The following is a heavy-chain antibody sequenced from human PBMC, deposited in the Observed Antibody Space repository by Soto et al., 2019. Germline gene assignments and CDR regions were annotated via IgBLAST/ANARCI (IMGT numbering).Heavy chain of an antibody. V-gene: IGHV3-30*18. CDR2: ISYDGSNK. CDR1: GFTFSSYG. J-gene: IGHJ5*02. CDR3: ANHRTGGAEDESGWFDP. Sequence: QVQLVESGGGVVQPGRSLRLSCAASGFTFSSYGMHWVRQAPGKGLEWVAVISYDGSNKYYADSVKGRFTISRDNSKNTLYLQMNSLRAEDTAVYYCANHRTGGAEDESGWFDPWGQGTLVTVSS. D-gene: IGHD3-16*01.